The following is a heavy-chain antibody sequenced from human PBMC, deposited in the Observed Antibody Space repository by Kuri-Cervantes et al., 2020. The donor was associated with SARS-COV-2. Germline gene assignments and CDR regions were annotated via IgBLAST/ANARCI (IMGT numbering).Heavy chain of an antibody. D-gene: IGHD4-17*01. J-gene: IGHJ4*02. Sequence: ASVKVSCKASVYTFTGYYMHWVRQAPGQGLEWMGWINPNSGGTNYAQKFQGRVTMTRDTSISTAYMELSRLRSDDTAVYYCARVGFGAYEIDYWGQGTLVTVSS. V-gene: IGHV1-2*02. CDR3: ARVGFGAYEIDY. CDR1: VYTFTGYY. CDR2: INPNSGGT.